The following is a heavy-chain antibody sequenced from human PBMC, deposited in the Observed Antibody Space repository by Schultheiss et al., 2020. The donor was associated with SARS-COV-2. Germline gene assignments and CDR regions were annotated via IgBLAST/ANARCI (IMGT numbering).Heavy chain of an antibody. CDR1: GFTVSSNY. Sequence: GGSLRLSCAASGFTVSSNYMSWVRQAPGKGLEYVSAITGNGGSTYYANSVKGRFTISRDNSKNTLYLQMNSLRAEDTAVYYCARAQVARGWLQLGPSDYWGQGTLVTVSS. V-gene: IGHV3-64*01. J-gene: IGHJ4*02. CDR2: ITGNGGST. D-gene: IGHD5-24*01. CDR3: ARAQVARGWLQLGPSDY.